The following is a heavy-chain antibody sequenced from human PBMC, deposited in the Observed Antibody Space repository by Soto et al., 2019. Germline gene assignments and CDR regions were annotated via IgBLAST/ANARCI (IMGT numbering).Heavy chain of an antibody. Sequence: QVQLVQSGAEVEKPGSSVKVSCKASGGTFSSYAISWVRQAPGQGLEWMGGIIPIFGTANYAQKFQGRVTITADESTSTAYMELSSLRSEDTAGYYCARDPQYSSSSWDNWFDPWGQGTLVTVSS. D-gene: IGHD6-6*01. V-gene: IGHV1-69*01. CDR3: ARDPQYSSSSWDNWFDP. CDR2: IIPIFGTA. J-gene: IGHJ5*02. CDR1: GGTFSSYA.